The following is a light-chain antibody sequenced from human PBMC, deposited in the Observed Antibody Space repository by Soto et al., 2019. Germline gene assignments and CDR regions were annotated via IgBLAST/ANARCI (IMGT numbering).Light chain of an antibody. Sequence: IQMTQSPSSLSASVGDRVTITCRASQSISSYLNWYQQKPKKAPKLLISDASNLHSGVPSRFSGSGSGTDFTLTISSLQPEDFATYYCQQSYSTPLTFGGGTKVDIK. J-gene: IGKJ4*01. CDR1: QSISSY. CDR3: QQSYSTPLT. CDR2: DAS. V-gene: IGKV1-39*01.